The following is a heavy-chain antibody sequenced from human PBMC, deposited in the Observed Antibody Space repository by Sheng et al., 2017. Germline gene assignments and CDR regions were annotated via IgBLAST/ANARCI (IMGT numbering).Heavy chain of an antibody. V-gene: IGHV4-30-4*07. J-gene: IGHJ3*02. D-gene: IGHD2-2*01. CDR2: IYYSGST. CDR3: ARGHSSTSLGAFDI. Sequence: QVQLQESGPGLVKPSQTLSLTCAVSGGSISSGGYSWSWIRQPPGKGLEWIGYIYYSGSTYYNPSLKSRVTISVDTSKNQFSLKLSSVTAADTAVYYCARGHSSTSLGAFDIWGQGTMVTVSS. CDR1: GGSISSGGYS.